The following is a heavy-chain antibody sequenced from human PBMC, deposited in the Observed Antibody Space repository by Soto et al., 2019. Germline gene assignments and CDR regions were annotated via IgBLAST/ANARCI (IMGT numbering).Heavy chain of an antibody. CDR1: GFTFSTYA. D-gene: IGHD6-6*01. CDR3: AKNWDTTSSSSSH. J-gene: IGHJ4*02. Sequence: EVQLLESGGGLVQPGGSLRLSCAASGFTFSTYAMSWVRQAPGKGLEWVSAISGTGGSTYYADSVKGRFTISRDNSKNTLYLQMNSLRAEDMAVYYCAKNWDTTSSSSSHWGQGTLVTVSS. V-gene: IGHV3-23*01. CDR2: ISGTGGST.